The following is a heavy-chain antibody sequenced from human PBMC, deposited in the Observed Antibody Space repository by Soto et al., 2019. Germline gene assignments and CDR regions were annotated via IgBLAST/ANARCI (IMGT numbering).Heavy chain of an antibody. J-gene: IGHJ5*02. D-gene: IGHD3-3*01. Sequence: PSETLSLTCTVSGGSISSGDYYWSWIRQPPGKGLEWIGYIYYSGSTYYNPSLKSRVTISVDTSKNKFSLKLRSVTAADIALFYCAREGPASYDFWSGYQNWFDPWGQGTLVT. V-gene: IGHV4-30-4*01. CDR2: IYYSGST. CDR3: AREGPASYDFWSGYQNWFDP. CDR1: GGSISSGDYY.